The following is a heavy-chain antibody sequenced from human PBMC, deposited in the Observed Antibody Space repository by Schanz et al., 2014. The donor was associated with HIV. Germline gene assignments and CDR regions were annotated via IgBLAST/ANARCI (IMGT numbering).Heavy chain of an antibody. CDR1: GYTFSSYG. J-gene: IGHJ4*03. D-gene: IGHD3-9*01. CDR2: ISAYNGDR. CDR3: AKGQDWPGPQLDH. V-gene: IGHV1-18*01. Sequence: QVQLVQSGGEVKKPGASVRVSCKASGYTFSSYGVSWVRQAPGQGLEWMGWISAYNGDRKYDQKFQGRVTLTTDTSTNTAYMELRSLRSDDTAVYYCAKGQDWPGPQLDHWGHGSLVIVSS.